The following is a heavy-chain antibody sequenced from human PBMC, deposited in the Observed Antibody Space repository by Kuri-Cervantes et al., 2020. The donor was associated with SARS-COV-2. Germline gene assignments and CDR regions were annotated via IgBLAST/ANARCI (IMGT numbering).Heavy chain of an antibody. CDR1: GFPFSSYS. CDR2: ISSSSSYI. V-gene: IGHV3-21*01. Sequence: GGSLRLSCAASGFPFSSYSMNWVRQAPGKGREWVSSISSSSSYIYYADSVKGRFTISRDNAKNSLYLQMNSLRAEDTAVYYCARARTIAAHPENWFDHWGQGTLVTVSS. J-gene: IGHJ5*02. CDR3: ARARTIAAHPENWFDH. D-gene: IGHD6-6*01.